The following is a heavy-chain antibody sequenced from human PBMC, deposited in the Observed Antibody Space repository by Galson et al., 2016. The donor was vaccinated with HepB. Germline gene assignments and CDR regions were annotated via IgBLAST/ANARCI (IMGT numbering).Heavy chain of an antibody. CDR3: AREPLRRTYWAYFHY. CDR1: GFSLSNYG. V-gene: IGHV3-33*01. D-gene: IGHD1-26*01. CDR2: IWFDGSNI. Sequence: SLRLSCAVSGFSLSNYGMHWVRQAPGKGLEWVAVIWFDGSNIKYVDSVKGRFAISRDTSKNTLYLQMNSLRAEDTGVCYCAREPLRRTYWAYFHYWGQGTQVTVSS. J-gene: IGHJ4*02.